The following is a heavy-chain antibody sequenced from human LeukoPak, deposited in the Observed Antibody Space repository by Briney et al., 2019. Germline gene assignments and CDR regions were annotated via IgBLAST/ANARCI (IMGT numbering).Heavy chain of an antibody. V-gene: IGHV4-4*07. D-gene: IGHD6-13*01. CDR3: ARGYSRLNWFDP. Sequence: PSETLSLTCSVSGGSISSYSWSWIRQPAGKGLDWIGRIFSSGSSKYNPSLKSRVIMSVDTSKNQFSLKLSSVTAADTAVYYCARGYSRLNWFDPWGQGTLVTVSS. CDR1: GGSISSYS. CDR2: IFSSGSS. J-gene: IGHJ5*02.